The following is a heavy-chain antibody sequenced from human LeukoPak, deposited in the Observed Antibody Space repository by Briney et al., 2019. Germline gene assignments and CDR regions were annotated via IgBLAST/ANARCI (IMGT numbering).Heavy chain of an antibody. D-gene: IGHD5-18*01. J-gene: IGHJ4*02. CDR2: ISSSSSTI. CDR3: VRGAVGYSYGYCPDY. Sequence: GGSLRLSCAASGFTFSSYGMHWVRQAPGKGLEWVSYISSSSSTIYYADSVKGRFTISRDNAKNSLYLQMNSLRAEDTAVYYCVRGAVGYSYGYCPDYWGQGTLVTVSS. CDR1: GFTFSSYG. V-gene: IGHV3-48*04.